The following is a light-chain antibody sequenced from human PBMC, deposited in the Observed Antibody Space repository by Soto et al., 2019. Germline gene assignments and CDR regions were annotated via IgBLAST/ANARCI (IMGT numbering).Light chain of an antibody. CDR2: RNN. J-gene: IGLJ1*01. CDR1: SSNIGSNY. Sequence: QSVLTQPPSASGTPGQRVTISCSGSSSNIGSNYVYWYQQLPGTAPKLLIYRNNQRPSGVPDRFSGSKSGTSASLAISGLQSEDEADYYCATWDDSLNGWVFGTGTNVTV. V-gene: IGLV1-47*01. CDR3: ATWDDSLNGWV.